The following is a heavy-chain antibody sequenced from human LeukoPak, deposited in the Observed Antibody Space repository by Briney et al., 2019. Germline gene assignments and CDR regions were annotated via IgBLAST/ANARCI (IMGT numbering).Heavy chain of an antibody. V-gene: IGHV3-30*02. J-gene: IGHJ4*02. D-gene: IGHD5-24*01. CDR1: RFTFSTYG. CDR2: IRYDGSNK. Sequence: GGSLRLSCAASRFTFSTYGMHWVRQAPGRGLEWVAFIRYDGSNKHYADSVKGRFTISRDNSKNTLYLQMNSLRAEDTAVYYCAKVDGYNVGYWGQGTLVTVSS. CDR3: AKVDGYNVGY.